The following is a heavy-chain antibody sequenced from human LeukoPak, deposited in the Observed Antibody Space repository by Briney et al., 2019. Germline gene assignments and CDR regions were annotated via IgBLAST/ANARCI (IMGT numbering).Heavy chain of an antibody. CDR3: VKDTAAAGTSFQH. CDR2: ISSSSSTI. V-gene: IGHV3-48*01. Sequence: PGGSLRLSCAASGFTFSSYSMNWVRQAPGKGLEWVSYISSSSSTIYYADSVKGRFTISRDNSKNTLYLQMSSLRAEDTAVYYCVKDTAAAGTSFQHWGQGTLVTVSS. J-gene: IGHJ1*01. D-gene: IGHD6-13*01. CDR1: GFTFSSYS.